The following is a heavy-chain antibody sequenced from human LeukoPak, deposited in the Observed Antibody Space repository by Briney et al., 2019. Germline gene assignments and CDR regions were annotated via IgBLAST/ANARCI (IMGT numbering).Heavy chain of an antibody. CDR3: ARNYYDSSGHDY. V-gene: IGHV4-39*01. D-gene: IGHD3-22*01. CDR1: GGSISSSSYY. J-gene: IGHJ4*02. CDR2: IYYSGST. Sequence: SETLSLTCTVSGGSISSSSYYWGWIRQPPGKGLEWIGSIYYSGSTYYNPSLKSRVTMSVDTSKNQFSLKLSSVTAADTAVYYCARNYYDSSGHDYWGQGTLVTVSS.